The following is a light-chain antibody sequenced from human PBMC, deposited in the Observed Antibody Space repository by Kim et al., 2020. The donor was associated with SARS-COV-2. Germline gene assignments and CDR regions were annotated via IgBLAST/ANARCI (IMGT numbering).Light chain of an antibody. Sequence: SPGERSTLSCSASQSANSNLAWYQHKPGQAPRLLIYDASTRATGIPARFSGSGSGTEFTLTISSLQSEDFAVYYCQQYNNWPPRWTFGQGTKLEI. V-gene: IGKV3-15*01. CDR2: DAS. CDR1: QSANSN. J-gene: IGKJ1*01. CDR3: QQYNNWPPRWT.